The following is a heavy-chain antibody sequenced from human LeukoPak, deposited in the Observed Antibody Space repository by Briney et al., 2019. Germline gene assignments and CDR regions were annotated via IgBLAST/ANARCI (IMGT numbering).Heavy chain of an antibody. V-gene: IGHV4-34*01. Sequence: SETLSLTCTVYGGSFSGYYWSWIRQPPGKRLEWVGEINHSGSTNHNPSPKSRVTMSVDTSKNQFSLKLSSVTAADTAVYYCARPHSTFFDQDAAYYFDYWGQGTLVTVSS. J-gene: IGHJ4*02. CDR3: ARPHSTFFDQDAAYYFDY. CDR2: INHSGST. D-gene: IGHD3-9*01. CDR1: GGSFSGYY.